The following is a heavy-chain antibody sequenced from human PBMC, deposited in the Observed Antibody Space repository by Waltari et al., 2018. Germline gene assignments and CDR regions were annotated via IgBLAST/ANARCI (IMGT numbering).Heavy chain of an antibody. Sequence: QVQLQESGPGLVKPSETLSLTCAVSGASVTSSRFHWGWVRQPPGKGLEWVGSIHLNGSSFFNPSLKNRVIMSVDTSKSQFSLRMSSVTASDTAIYYCARHLTVTSVMPAAHLFDPWGPGTLVIVSS. J-gene: IGHJ5*02. CDR1: GASVTSSRFH. CDR2: IHLNGSS. CDR3: ARHLTVTSVMPAAHLFDP. D-gene: IGHD2-2*01. V-gene: IGHV4-39*01.